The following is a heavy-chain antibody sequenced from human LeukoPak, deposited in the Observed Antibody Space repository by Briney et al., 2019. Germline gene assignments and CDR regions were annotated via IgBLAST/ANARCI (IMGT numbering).Heavy chain of an antibody. CDR1: GFTFSGYA. V-gene: IGHV3-23*01. CDR2: ISGSGGGT. D-gene: IGHD3-10*01. CDR3: ARRYLPGSGIYYFDY. J-gene: IGHJ4*02. Sequence: PGGSLRLSCAASGFTFSGYAMSWVRQVSGKGLEWVSSISGSGGGTYYADSVKGRFTVSRNHSKNTLYLQMNSLRAEDTAVYYCARRYLPGSGIYYFDYWGQGTLVTVSS.